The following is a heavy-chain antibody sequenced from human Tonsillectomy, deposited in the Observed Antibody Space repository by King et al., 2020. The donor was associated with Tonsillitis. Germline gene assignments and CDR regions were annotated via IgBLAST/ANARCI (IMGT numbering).Heavy chain of an antibody. CDR1: GFTFSSHA. CDR3: ATPYCRSNSCSEKYYGMDV. Sequence: VQLVESGGGLVQPGGSLRLSCAASGFTFSSHAMNWVRQAPGKGLEWVSAISGSGGSTYYADSVKGRFTISRDNSKNTLYLQMNSLRAEDTAVYYCATPYCRSNSCSEKYYGMDVWGQGTTVTVSS. CDR2: ISGSGGST. V-gene: IGHV3-23*04. J-gene: IGHJ6*02. D-gene: IGHD2-2*01.